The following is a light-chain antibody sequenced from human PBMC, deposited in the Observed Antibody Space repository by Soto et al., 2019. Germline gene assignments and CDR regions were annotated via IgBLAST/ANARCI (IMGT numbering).Light chain of an antibody. CDR3: QQFASSPGFT. CDR2: GAS. J-gene: IGKJ3*01. V-gene: IGKV3-20*01. Sequence: EIVLTQSPGTLSLSPGERATLSCRASQTINNRYLAWYQQKPGQAPRLLIYGASSRATGIPDRFSGSGSGTDFTLPISRLEPEDFAVYYCQQFASSPGFTFGHGTKVDMK. CDR1: QTINNRY.